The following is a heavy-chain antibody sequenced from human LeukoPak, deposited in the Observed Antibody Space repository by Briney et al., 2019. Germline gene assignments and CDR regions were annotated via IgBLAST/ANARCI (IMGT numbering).Heavy chain of an antibody. CDR3: ARESGYLGN. Sequence: SETLSLTCAVYGGSFSGYYWSWIRQPPGKGLEWIGEINHSGSTNYNPSLKSRVTISVDTSKNQFSLKLSSVTAADTAVYYRARESGYLGNWGQGTLVTVSS. V-gene: IGHV4-34*01. CDR2: INHSGST. CDR1: GGSFSGYY. D-gene: IGHD5-12*01. J-gene: IGHJ4*02.